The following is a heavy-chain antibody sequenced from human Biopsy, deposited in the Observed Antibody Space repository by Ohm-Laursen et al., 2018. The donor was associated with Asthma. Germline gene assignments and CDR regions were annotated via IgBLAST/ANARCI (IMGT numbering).Heavy chain of an antibody. D-gene: IGHD1-14*01. CDR2: ISYDGKFK. J-gene: IGHJ2*01. Sequence: SLRLSCAAFGFNLNTYTLSWVRQAPGQGLAWLSTISYDGKFKYFADSVKGRFTISRDYSKNTLYLQMNSLRLEDTGVYFCARDAGMNLAPGHWSFNLWGRGTLLTVSS. CDR3: ARDAGMNLAPGHWSFNL. CDR1: GFNLNTYT. V-gene: IGHV3-30*04.